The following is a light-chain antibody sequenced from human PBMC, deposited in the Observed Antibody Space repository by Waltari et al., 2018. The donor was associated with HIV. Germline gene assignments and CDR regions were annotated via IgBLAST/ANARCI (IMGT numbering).Light chain of an antibody. J-gene: IGKJ3*01. Sequence: IQLTQSPSPLSASVGDRLTITCRASQDIRSALAWFQQKPAKSPQLLIYDAFELPSGVPSRFSGSQSGTDFTLTLSSLQPEDFATYYCLQYTNYPLAFGPGTTVVIK. CDR1: QDIRSA. CDR3: LQYTNYPLA. CDR2: DAF. V-gene: IGKV1D-13*01.